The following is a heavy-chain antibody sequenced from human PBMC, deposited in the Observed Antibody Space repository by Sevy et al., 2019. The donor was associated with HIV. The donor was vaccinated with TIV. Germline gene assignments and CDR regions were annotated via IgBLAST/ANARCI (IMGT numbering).Heavy chain of an antibody. CDR2: IGGDGDIT. CDR1: GFTFSNYG. J-gene: IGHJ4*02. CDR3: AKVLSFSPRSIPAAVLDY. V-gene: IGHV3-23*01. D-gene: IGHD3-3*02. Sequence: GGSLRLSCAASGFTFSNYGMNWVRQAPGVGLEWVATIGGDGDITHYADSVKGRFTISRDKFKNTLNLQLNNLRGDDTAIYFCAKVLSFSPRSIPAAVLDYWGRGTLVTVSS.